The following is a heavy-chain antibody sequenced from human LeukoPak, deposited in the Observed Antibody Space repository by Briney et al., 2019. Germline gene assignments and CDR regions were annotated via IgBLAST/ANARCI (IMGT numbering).Heavy chain of an antibody. CDR3: ASGQFYYGSGSYFIH. Sequence: GASVKVSCKASGYTFTSYGISWVRQAPGQGLEWMGWISAYNGNTNYAQKLQGRVTMTTDTSTSTAYMELSSLRSEDTAVYYCASGQFYYGSGSYFIHWGQGTLVTVSS. J-gene: IGHJ4*02. D-gene: IGHD3-10*01. CDR2: ISAYNGNT. V-gene: IGHV1-18*01. CDR1: GYTFTSYG.